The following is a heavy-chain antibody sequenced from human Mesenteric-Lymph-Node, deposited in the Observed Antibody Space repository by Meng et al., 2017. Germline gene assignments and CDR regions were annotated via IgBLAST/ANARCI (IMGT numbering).Heavy chain of an antibody. J-gene: IGHJ3*02. CDR3: ARDRIGVFDAFDI. CDR1: GYTFTGYY. D-gene: IGHD3-3*01. CDR2: INPNSGGT. V-gene: IGHV1-2*02. Sequence: ASVKVSCKASGYTFTGYYMHWVRQAPGQGLEWMGWINPNSGGTNYAQKFQGRVTMTRDTSISTAYLGLNRLGSDDTAVYYCARDRIGVFDAFDIWGQGTMVTVSS.